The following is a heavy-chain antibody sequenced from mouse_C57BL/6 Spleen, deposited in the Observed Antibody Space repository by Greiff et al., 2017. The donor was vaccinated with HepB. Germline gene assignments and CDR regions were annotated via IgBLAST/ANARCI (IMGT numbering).Heavy chain of an antibody. D-gene: IGHD2-1*01. J-gene: IGHJ3*01. CDR3: AREGGYYGNSFAY. CDR1: GYAFSSSW. V-gene: IGHV1-82*01. Sequence: QVQLKQSGPELVKPGASVKISCKASGYAFSSSWMNWVKQRPGKGLEWIGRIYPGDGDTNYNGKFKGKATLTADKSSSTAYMQLSSLTSEDSAVYICAREGGYYGNSFAYWGQGTLVTVSA. CDR2: IYPGDGDT.